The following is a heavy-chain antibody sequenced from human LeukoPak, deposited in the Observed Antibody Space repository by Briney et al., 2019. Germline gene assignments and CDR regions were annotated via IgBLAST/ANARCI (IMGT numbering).Heavy chain of an antibody. Sequence: PGGSLRLSCAASGFTFSNYWMHWVRQAPGKGLVWVSGINGDGNFTRYADSVKGRFTISRDNAKNTLYLQMNSLGAEDTAVYYCARANFDPWGQGTLVTVSS. V-gene: IGHV3-74*01. J-gene: IGHJ5*02. CDR2: INGDGNFT. CDR3: ARANFDP. CDR1: GFTFSNYW.